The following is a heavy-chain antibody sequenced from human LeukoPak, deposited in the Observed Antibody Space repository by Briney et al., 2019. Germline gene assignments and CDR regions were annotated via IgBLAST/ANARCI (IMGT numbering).Heavy chain of an antibody. Sequence: TSETLSLTCTVSGGSISSYYWSWIRQPAGKGLEWIGEINHSGSTNYNPSLKSRVTISVDTSKNQFSLKLSSVTAADTAVYYCARDYDSSGYYLSGDYWGQGTLVTVSS. D-gene: IGHD3-22*01. J-gene: IGHJ4*02. CDR3: ARDYDSSGYYLSGDY. CDR2: INHSGST. CDR1: GGSISSYY. V-gene: IGHV4-34*01.